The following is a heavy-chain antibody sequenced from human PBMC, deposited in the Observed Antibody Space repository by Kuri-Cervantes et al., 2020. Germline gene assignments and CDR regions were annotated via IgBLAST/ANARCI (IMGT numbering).Heavy chain of an antibody. D-gene: IGHD2-2*01. CDR1: GFTFSDYG. CDR3: ARDYCSSSSCYYTNWFDP. J-gene: IGHJ5*02. V-gene: IGHV3-48*01. CDR2: ISSSSTTI. Sequence: GGSLRLSCAASGFTFSDYGMHWVRQAPGKGLEWVSYISSSSTTIFYADSVKGRFTISRDNAKNSLYLQMNSLRAEDTAVYYCARDYCSSSSCYYTNWFDPWGQGTPVTVSS.